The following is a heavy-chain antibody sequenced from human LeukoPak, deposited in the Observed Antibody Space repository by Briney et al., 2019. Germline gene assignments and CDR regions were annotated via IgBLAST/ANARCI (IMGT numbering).Heavy chain of an antibody. CDR2: ISYDGSNK. Sequence: GGSLRLSCAASGFTFSSYAMHWVRQAPGKGLEGVAVISYDGSNKYYADSVKGRFTISRDNSKNTLYLQMNSLRAEDTAVYYCAKGRELWFDYWGQGTLVTVSS. D-gene: IGHD1-26*01. CDR1: GFTFSSYA. V-gene: IGHV3-30*04. J-gene: IGHJ4*02. CDR3: AKGRELWFDY.